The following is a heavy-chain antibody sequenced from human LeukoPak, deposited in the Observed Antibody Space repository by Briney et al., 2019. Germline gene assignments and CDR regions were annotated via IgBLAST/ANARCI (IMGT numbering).Heavy chain of an antibody. V-gene: IGHV4-39*07. CDR2: IYYSGST. CDR1: GGSISSSSYY. CDR3: ARVKGGSPVSSGWHLFDY. D-gene: IGHD6-19*01. Sequence: SETLSLTCTVSGGSISSSSYYWGWIRQPPGKGLEWIGSIYYSGSTNYNPSLKSRVTISVDTSKNQFSLKLSSVTAADTAVYYCARVKGGSPVSSGWHLFDYWGQGTLVTVSS. J-gene: IGHJ4*02.